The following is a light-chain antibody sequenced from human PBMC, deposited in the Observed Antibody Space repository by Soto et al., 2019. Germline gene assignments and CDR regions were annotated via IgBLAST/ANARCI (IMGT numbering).Light chain of an antibody. Sequence: VLTQSPATLSLSPGEGATLSCRASQSVSTFLAWYQQKPGQAPRLLIYDASERATGIPARFSGSGSGTDFTLTITSLEPEDFAVYYCQQRSNWPAKITFGQGTRLEIK. V-gene: IGKV3-11*01. CDR3: QQRSNWPAKIT. J-gene: IGKJ5*01. CDR1: QSVSTF. CDR2: DAS.